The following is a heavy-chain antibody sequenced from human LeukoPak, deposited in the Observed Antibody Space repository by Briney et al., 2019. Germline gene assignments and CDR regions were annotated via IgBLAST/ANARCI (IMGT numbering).Heavy chain of an antibody. CDR1: GGSISSYY. V-gene: IGHV4-59*01. J-gene: IGHJ4*02. Sequence: PSETLSLTYTVSGGSISSYYWSWIRQPPGKGLEWIGYIYYSGSTNYNPSLKSRVTISVDTSKNQFSLKLSSVTAADTAVYYCARFMSGSYPFDYWGQGTLVTVSS. CDR3: ARFMSGSYPFDY. D-gene: IGHD1-26*01. CDR2: IYYSGST.